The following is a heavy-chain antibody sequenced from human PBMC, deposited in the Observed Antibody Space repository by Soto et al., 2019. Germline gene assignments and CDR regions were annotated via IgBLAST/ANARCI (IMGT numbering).Heavy chain of an antibody. CDR2: LSWDRSTV. Sequence: GGSLRLSCVASGSSSDPFTLHWVRELPGKGLEWVAGLSWDRSTVAYADSVQGRFTISRDHAKNSVYLLMDSLSPDDTALYFCAVSSPDIVVLPSSIYFTSWGPGTQVTVSS. CDR3: AVSSPDIVVLPSSIYFTS. V-gene: IGHV3-9*02. CDR1: GSSSDPFT. J-gene: IGHJ4*02. D-gene: IGHD2-15*01.